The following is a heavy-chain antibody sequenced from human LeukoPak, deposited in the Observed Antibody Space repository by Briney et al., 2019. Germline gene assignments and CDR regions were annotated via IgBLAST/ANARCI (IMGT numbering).Heavy chain of an antibody. Sequence: SETLSLTCTVSGGSTSSYCFTWIRQPAGQGQEWMGRIYTSATNDYTPSLKRRVSMSVDTYQNQFFLKLSSVTAADTAVYYCARDRAAGRYFDYWGQGSLVTVSS. J-gene: IGHJ4*02. CDR1: GGSTSSYC. CDR2: IYTSATN. CDR3: ARDRAAGRYFDY. V-gene: IGHV4-4*07. D-gene: IGHD6-13*01.